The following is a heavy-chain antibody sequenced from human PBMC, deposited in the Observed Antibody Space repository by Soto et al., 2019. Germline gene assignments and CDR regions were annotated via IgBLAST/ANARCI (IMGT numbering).Heavy chain of an antibody. CDR3: ARGGDSYGYGEYYYYGMDV. Sequence: PGGSLRLSCAVSGFTLSTYWMHGVRQAPGKGLVWVSHINSDGSITRYADSVKGRFTISRDNAKNTLYLQMNSVGAEDTAVYYCARGGDSYGYGEYYYYGMDVWGQGTTVTVSS. V-gene: IGHV3-74*01. CDR2: INSDGSIT. J-gene: IGHJ6*02. D-gene: IGHD5-18*01. CDR1: GFTLSTYW.